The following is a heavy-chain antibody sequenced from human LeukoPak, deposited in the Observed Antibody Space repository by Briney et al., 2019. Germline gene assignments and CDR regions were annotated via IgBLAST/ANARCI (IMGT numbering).Heavy chain of an antibody. CDR1: GFTFTNYA. J-gene: IGHJ4*02. Sequence: GGSLRLSCTASGFTFTNYAMSWVRQSPGKGLEWISSVGLTGGSIYYADSIKGRFTISRDNANNSVFLHMNSLRAEDTGVYYCAREYGRNSLDKWGQGVLVTVSS. CDR2: VGLTGGSI. CDR3: AREYGRNSLDK. D-gene: IGHD4-23*01. V-gene: IGHV3-21*01.